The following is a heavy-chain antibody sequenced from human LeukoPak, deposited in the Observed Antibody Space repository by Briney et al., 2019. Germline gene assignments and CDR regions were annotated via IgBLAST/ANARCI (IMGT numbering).Heavy chain of an antibody. CDR1: EFIFSGYW. CDR2: IKQDGSEK. V-gene: IGHV3-7*01. Sequence: PGGSLRLSCAASEFIFSGYWMNWVRQAPGKGLEWVANIKQDGSEKQYVDSVKGRFTISRDNAKSSVYLQMSGLRAEDSAAYYCARDPGNGALDIWGQGTMVTVSS. CDR3: ARDPGNGALDI. D-gene: IGHD1-1*01. J-gene: IGHJ3*02.